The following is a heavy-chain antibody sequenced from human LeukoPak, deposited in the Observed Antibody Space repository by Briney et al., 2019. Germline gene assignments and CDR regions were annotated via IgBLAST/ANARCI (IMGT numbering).Heavy chain of an antibody. CDR2: INHSGST. Sequence: SSETLSLTCAVYGGSFSGYYWSWIRQPPGKGLEWIGEINHSGSTNYNPSLKSRVTISVDTSKNQFSLKLSSVTAADTAVYYCARADYYDSSGYSRRGYYYMDVWGKGTTVTVSS. J-gene: IGHJ6*03. V-gene: IGHV4-34*01. CDR1: GGSFSGYY. D-gene: IGHD3-22*01. CDR3: ARADYYDSSGYSRRGYYYMDV.